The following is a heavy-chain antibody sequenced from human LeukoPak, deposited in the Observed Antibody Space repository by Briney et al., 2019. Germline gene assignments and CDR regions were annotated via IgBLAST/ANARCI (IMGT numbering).Heavy chain of an antibody. D-gene: IGHD6-13*01. CDR1: GGSFSGYY. Sequence: SETLSLTCAVYGGSFSGYYWSWIRQPPGKGLEWIGCIHYSGSTNYNPSLTSRVTISVDTSKNQFSLKLSSVTAADTAVYYCARVVLSSSWERPYFNYWGQGTLVTVSS. CDR3: ARVVLSSSWERPYFNY. CDR2: IHYSGST. V-gene: IGHV4-59*01. J-gene: IGHJ4*02.